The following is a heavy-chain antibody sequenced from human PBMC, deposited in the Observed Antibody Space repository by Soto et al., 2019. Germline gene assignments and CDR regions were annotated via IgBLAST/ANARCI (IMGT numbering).Heavy chain of an antibody. Sequence: QVQLVQSGAEVKKPGSSVKVSCKASGGTFSSYAISWVRQAPGQGLEWMGGIIPIFGTANYAQKFQGRVTHTANESTTRAYMELSSLRSEDTAVYYCARDHGTTGGTNYYGMDVWGQGTTVTGSS. CDR3: ARDHGTTGGTNYYGMDV. J-gene: IGHJ6*02. D-gene: IGHD1-1*01. CDR2: IIPIFGTA. V-gene: IGHV1-69*12. CDR1: GGTFSSYA.